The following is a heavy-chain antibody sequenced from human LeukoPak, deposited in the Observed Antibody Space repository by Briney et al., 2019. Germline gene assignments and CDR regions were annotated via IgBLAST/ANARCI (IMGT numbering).Heavy chain of an antibody. CDR2: MNPNSGNT. Sequence: ASVKVSCKASGYTFTSYDINWVRQATGQGLEWMGWMNPNSGNTGYAQKFQGRVTMTRNTSISTAYMELSSLRSEDTAVYYCARWPTYYDILTGYATYYYGMDVWGQGTTVTVSS. D-gene: IGHD3-9*01. CDR3: ARWPTYYDILTGYATYYYGMDV. J-gene: IGHJ6*02. V-gene: IGHV1-8*01. CDR1: GYTFTSYD.